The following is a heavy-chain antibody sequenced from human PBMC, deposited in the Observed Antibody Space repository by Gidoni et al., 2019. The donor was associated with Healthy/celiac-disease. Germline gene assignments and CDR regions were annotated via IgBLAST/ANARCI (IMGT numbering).Heavy chain of an antibody. J-gene: IGHJ3*02. CDR3: ARASLRGYSGYAQGGAFDI. V-gene: IGHV3-21*01. D-gene: IGHD5-12*01. Sequence: EVQLVESGGGLVKPGGSLRLSCAASGFTFSSYSMNWVRQAPGKGLEWVSSISSSSSYIYYADSVKGRFTISRDNAKNSLYLQMNSLRAEDTAVYYCARASLRGYSGYAQGGAFDIWGQGTMVTVSS. CDR1: GFTFSSYS. CDR2: ISSSSSYI.